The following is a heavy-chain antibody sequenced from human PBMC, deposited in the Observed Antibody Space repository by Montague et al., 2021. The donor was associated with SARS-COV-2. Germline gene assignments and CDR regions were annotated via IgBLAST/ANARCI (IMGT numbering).Heavy chain of an antibody. J-gene: IGHJ5*01. D-gene: IGHD5-24*01. Sequence: SETLSLTCTVSGGSIGTYYWNWIRQSPGKGLEWLGYIYYTGSTKYSPSLKSRVTISMDTSRDQLSLRLKSVTAADTAVYYCARHARGEGYTSWFDSWGQGTLVTVSS. V-gene: IGHV4-59*01. CDR1: GGSIGTYY. CDR3: ARHARGEGYTSWFDS. CDR2: IYYTGST.